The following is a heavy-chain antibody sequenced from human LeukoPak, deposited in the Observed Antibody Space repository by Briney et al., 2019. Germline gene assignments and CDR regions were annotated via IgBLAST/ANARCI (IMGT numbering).Heavy chain of an antibody. CDR2: ISSSGGTI. CDR3: ARGQTGTLDAFDI. J-gene: IGHJ3*02. V-gene: IGHV3-48*03. Sequence: PGGSLRLSYAASRFTFSSYEMNWVRQAPGKGLEWVSYISSSGGTIFYADSVKGRFTISRDNAKNSLYLQMNSLRAEDTAVYYCARGQTGTLDAFDIWGQGTMVTVSS. CDR1: RFTFSSYE. D-gene: IGHD1/OR15-1a*01.